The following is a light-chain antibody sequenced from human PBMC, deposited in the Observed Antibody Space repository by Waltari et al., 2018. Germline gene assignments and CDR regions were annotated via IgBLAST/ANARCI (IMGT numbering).Light chain of an antibody. CDR1: SRDVGGYGH. V-gene: IGLV2-14*01. CDR3: SSFTYTTTLV. Sequence: QSALTQPASVSGSLGQSITISCTGTSRDVGGYGHVSWYQQHPGKAPELIIYEVSKRPSGVSDRFSGSKSGNTASLTISGLQADDEADFYCSSFTYTTTLVFGGGTKLTVL. CDR2: EVS. J-gene: IGLJ3*02.